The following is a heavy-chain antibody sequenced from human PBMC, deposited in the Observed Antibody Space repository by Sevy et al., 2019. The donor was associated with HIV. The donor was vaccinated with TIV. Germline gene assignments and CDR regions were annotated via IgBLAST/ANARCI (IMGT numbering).Heavy chain of an antibody. CDR3: ARGRQAYVVVVPSTVPFGY. V-gene: IGHV4-34*01. CDR2: INHSGTL. CDR1: GGSFSGYF. J-gene: IGHJ4*02. D-gene: IGHD2-2*01. Sequence: SETLSLTCAVYGGSFSGYFWNWIRQSPGKGLEWIEEINHSGTLNYDPSLKSRVTISVDASKNQLSLHLSSVTAGDTALYYCARGRQAYVVVVPSTVPFGYWGQGTLVSVSS.